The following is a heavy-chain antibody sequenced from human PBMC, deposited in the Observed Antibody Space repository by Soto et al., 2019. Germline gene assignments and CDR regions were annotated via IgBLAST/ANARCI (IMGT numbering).Heavy chain of an antibody. D-gene: IGHD3-22*01. CDR3: ARRRTNYYDSSGYSFDY. V-gene: IGHV1-69*01. CDR2: IIPIFGTA. J-gene: IGHJ4*02. Sequence: QVQLVQSGAEVQKPGSSVKVSCKASGGTFSSYAISWVRQAPGQGLEWMGGIIPIFGTANYAQTFQGRVTITADESTSTAYMELSSLRSEDTAVYYCARRRTNYYDSSGYSFDYWGQGTLVTVSS. CDR1: GGTFSSYA.